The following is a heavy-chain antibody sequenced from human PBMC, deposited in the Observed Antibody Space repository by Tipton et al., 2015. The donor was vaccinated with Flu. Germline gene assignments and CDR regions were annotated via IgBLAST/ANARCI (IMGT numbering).Heavy chain of an antibody. J-gene: IGHJ4*02. CDR1: GGSISSSSYY. Sequence: TLSLTCTVSGGSISSSSYYWGWIRQPPGKGLEWIGRIYTSGSTNYNPSLKSRVTMSVDTSKNQFSLKLSSVTAADTAVYYCAREMGYYYDSVPSFDYWGQGTLVTVSS. CDR2: IYTSGST. CDR3: AREMGYYYDSVPSFDY. V-gene: IGHV4-61*02. D-gene: IGHD3-22*01.